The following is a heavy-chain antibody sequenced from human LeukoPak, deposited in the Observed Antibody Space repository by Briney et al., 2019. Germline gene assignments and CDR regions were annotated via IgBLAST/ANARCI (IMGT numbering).Heavy chain of an antibody. CDR3: ARDDTQYATYYFDY. J-gene: IGHJ4*02. CDR2: ISSSSSYI. D-gene: IGHD2-2*01. Sequence: GGSLRLSCAASGFTFSSYSMNWVRQAPGKGLEWVSSISSSSSYIYYADSVKGRFTISRDNAKNSLYLQMNSLRAEDTAVYYCARDDTQYATYYFDYWGQGTLVTASS. V-gene: IGHV3-21*01. CDR1: GFTFSSYS.